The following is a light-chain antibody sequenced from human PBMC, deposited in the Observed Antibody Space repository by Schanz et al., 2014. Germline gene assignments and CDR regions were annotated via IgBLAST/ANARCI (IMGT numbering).Light chain of an antibody. V-gene: IGKV3D-20*02. CDR1: QSVSSSY. CDR2: GAS. CDR3: QQRSNWPST. J-gene: IGKJ4*01. Sequence: EIVLTQSPGTLSLSPGERATLSCRASQSVSSSYLAWYQQKPGQAPRLLIYGASSRATGIPARFSGSGPGTDFTLTISSLEPEDFAVYYCQQRSNWPSTFGGGTKVEIK.